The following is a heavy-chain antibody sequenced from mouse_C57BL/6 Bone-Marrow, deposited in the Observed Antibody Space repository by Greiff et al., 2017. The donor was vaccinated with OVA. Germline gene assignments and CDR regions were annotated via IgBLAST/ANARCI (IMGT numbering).Heavy chain of an antibody. V-gene: IGHV1-54*01. CDR1: GYAFTNYL. D-gene: IGHD2-4*01. CDR2: INPGSGGT. J-gene: IGHJ4*01. CDR3: RLRRHHYYAMDY. Sequence: QVQLQQSGAELVRPGTSVKVSCKASGYAFTNYLIEWVKQRPGQGLEWIGVINPGSGGTNYNEKFKGKATLTADKSSSTAYMQLSSLTSEDSAVYFCRLRRHHYYAMDYWGQGTSVTVSS.